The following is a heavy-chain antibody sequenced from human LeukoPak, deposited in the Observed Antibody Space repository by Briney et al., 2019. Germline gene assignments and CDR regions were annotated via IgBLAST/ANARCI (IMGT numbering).Heavy chain of an antibody. D-gene: IGHD6-19*01. CDR3: ATGGAVAGRFAY. Sequence: GGSLRLSCAASGFTFSRYAMSWVRQAPGKGLEWVAKIKEDGNEIYYVDSVKGRFTISRDNTKNSLFLQMNSLRAEDTAVYYCATGGAVAGRFAYWGQGTLVTVSS. J-gene: IGHJ4*02. CDR2: IKEDGNEI. V-gene: IGHV3-7*01. CDR1: GFTFSRYA.